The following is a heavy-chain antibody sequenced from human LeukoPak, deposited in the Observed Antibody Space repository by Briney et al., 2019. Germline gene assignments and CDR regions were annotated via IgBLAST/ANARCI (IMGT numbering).Heavy chain of an antibody. CDR1: GYSFTTYW. Sequence: GESLKISCKGSGYSFTTYWIGWVRQMPGKGLEWMGVIYVGDSDTRYSPSFQGQVTISADKSISTAYLQWSSLKASDTAMYYCASLESMAGTHGLDIWGQGTMVTVSS. V-gene: IGHV5-51*01. D-gene: IGHD6-19*01. CDR2: IYVGDSDT. J-gene: IGHJ3*02. CDR3: ASLESMAGTHGLDI.